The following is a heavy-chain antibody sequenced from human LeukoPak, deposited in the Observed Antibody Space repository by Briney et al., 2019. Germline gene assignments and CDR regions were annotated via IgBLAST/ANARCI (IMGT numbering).Heavy chain of an antibody. J-gene: IGHJ6*03. V-gene: IGHV1-8*02. CDR1: GYTFTGYY. CDR3: ARGPIIDIAIIPAADEYYYMDV. CDR2: MNPNSGNT. Sequence: ASVKVSCKASGYTFTGYYMHWVRQATGQGLEWMGWMNPNSGNTGYAQKFQGRVTMTRNTSISTAYMELSSLRSEDTAVYYCARGPIIDIAIIPAADEYYYMDVWGKGTTVTVSS. D-gene: IGHD2-2*01.